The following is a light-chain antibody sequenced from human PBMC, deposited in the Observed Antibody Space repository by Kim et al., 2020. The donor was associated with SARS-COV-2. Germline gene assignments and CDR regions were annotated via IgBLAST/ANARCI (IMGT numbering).Light chain of an antibody. Sequence: SYELTQPPSVSVAPGKTARITCGGNNIGSKSVHWYQQKPGQAPVLVIYYDSDRPSGIPERFSGSNSGNTATLTISRVEAGDEADYYCQVWDSSSDHWVFGGGTQQTVL. V-gene: IGLV3-21*04. CDR1: NIGSKS. J-gene: IGLJ3*02. CDR2: YDS. CDR3: QVWDSSSDHWV.